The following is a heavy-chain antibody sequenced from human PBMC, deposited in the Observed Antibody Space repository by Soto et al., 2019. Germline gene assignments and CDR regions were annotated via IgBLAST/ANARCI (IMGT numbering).Heavy chain of an antibody. CDR3: DRVVDCIYGICYFWFDY. V-gene: IGHV4-59*01. CDR1: GGSINTYD. J-gene: IGHJ5*01. D-gene: IGHD1-20*01. CDR2: IHHSGST. Sequence: SETLSLTCAVSGGSINTYDCSWVRQPPWKGLEWIGNIHHSGSTNYNPSLNSRVNISIDTSKNNLYLWLNSVTAADTAVYYFDRVVDCIYGICYFWFDYSGQGTLVTLCS.